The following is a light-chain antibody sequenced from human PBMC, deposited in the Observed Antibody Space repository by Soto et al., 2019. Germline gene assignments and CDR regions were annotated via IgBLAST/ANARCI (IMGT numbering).Light chain of an antibody. CDR3: QQYGGSPIT. CDR1: QSVTTR. J-gene: IGKJ5*01. V-gene: IGKV3-20*01. Sequence: IILTHSPGTLSLTQGERVTLSCRASQSVTTRLAWYQHKPGQAPTLLMSGASNRASGVPVRFSGSGSGTDFTLTITRLEPEDFALYNCQQYGGSPITFGLGTRLEI. CDR2: GAS.